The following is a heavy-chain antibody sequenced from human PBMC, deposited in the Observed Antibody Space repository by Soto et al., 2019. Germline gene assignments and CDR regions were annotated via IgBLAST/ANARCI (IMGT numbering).Heavy chain of an antibody. CDR1: GYTFTSYA. V-gene: IGHV1-3*01. CDR2: INAGNGNT. Sequence: ASVKVSCKASGYTFTSYAMHWVRQAPGQRLEWMGWINAGNGNTKYSQKFQGRVTITRDTSASTAYMELSSLRSEDTAVYYCARDYLSAFIVANYYYYYMDVWGKGTTVTVSS. CDR3: ARDYLSAFIVANYYYYYMDV. J-gene: IGHJ6*03. D-gene: IGHD5-12*01.